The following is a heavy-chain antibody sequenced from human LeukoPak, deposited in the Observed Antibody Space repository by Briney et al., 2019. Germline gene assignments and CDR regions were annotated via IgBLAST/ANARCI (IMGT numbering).Heavy chain of an antibody. V-gene: IGHV3-30*02. CDR1: GFTFSSYG. CDR2: IRYDGSNK. J-gene: IGHJ4*02. Sequence: PGGSLRLSCAASGFTFSSYGMHWVRQAPGKGLEWVAFIRYDGSNKYYADSVKGRFTITRDNSKNTLYLQMNSLRAEDTAVYYCAKVHQYYDSSGLDYWGQGTLVTVSS. CDR3: AKVHQYYDSSGLDY. D-gene: IGHD3-22*01.